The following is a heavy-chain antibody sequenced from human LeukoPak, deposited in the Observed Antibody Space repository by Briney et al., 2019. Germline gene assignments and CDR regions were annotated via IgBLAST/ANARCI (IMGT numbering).Heavy chain of an antibody. D-gene: IGHD4-23*01. Sequence: SETLSLTCTVSGGSISSSSYDWVWIRQPPGKGLEWIGSIYYSGSTYYNPSLKSLVTISVDTSKNQFSLKLSSVTAADTAVYYCARGVPTVVTFWDHWGQGTPVTVLS. CDR3: ARGVPTVVTFWDH. J-gene: IGHJ4*02. CDR1: GGSISSSSYD. CDR2: IYYSGST. V-gene: IGHV4-39*07.